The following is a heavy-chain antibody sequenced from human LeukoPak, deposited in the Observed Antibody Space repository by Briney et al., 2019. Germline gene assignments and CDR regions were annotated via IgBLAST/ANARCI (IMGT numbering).Heavy chain of an antibody. D-gene: IGHD6-13*01. J-gene: IGHJ4*02. CDR1: GGSFSGYY. V-gene: IGHV4-34*01. Sequence: SETLSLTCAVYGGSFSGYYWSWIRQPPGKGLEWIGEINHSGSTNYNPSLKSRVTISLDTSKNQFSLKLSSLTATQTAVYYCARAKYRSSWNFDYWGQGTLVTVSS. CDR3: ARAKYRSSWNFDY. CDR2: INHSGST.